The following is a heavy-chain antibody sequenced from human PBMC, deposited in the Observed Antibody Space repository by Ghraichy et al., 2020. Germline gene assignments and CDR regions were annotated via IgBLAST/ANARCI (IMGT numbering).Heavy chain of an antibody. Sequence: GESLNISCAASGFTFTSYAMSWVRQAPGEGLDWVAAISLSGGATYYADYVKGRFTISRDNSKNTLFLHMSSLRAEDTALYYCVKDIRDNGNYGWFDPWGQGTLVTVSS. CDR3: VKDIRDNGNYGWFDP. D-gene: IGHD1-26*01. V-gene: IGHV3-23*01. CDR1: GFTFTSYA. CDR2: ISLSGGAT. J-gene: IGHJ5*02.